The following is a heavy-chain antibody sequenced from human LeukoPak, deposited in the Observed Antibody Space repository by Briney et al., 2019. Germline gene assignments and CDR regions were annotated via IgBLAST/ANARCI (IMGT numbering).Heavy chain of an antibody. J-gene: IGHJ4*02. D-gene: IGHD3-9*01. CDR2: ISGSGGYT. CDR1: GFTFSSYA. V-gene: IGHV3-23*01. Sequence: GGSLRLSCAASGFTFSSYAMYWVRQAPGKGLEWVSGISGSGGYTYYADSVKGRFTISRDNSKNTLYLQMNSLRVEDTAVYYCAKGRLVPDYWGQGILVTVSS. CDR3: AKGRLVPDY.